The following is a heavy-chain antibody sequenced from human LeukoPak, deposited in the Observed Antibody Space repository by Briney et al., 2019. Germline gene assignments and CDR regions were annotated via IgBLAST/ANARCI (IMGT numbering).Heavy chain of an antibody. D-gene: IGHD1-1*01. V-gene: IGHV4-34*01. J-gene: IGHJ4*02. CDR2: INHSGST. CDR1: RGFFSGYF. CDR3: ARDWNRYPY. Sequence: SETLSHTCAVYRGFFSGYFWSWIRPPPGKGLEWIGEINHSGSTNYNPSLKSRVTISVDTSKNQFSLKLSSVTAADTAVYYCARDWNRYPYWGEGALVTVSS.